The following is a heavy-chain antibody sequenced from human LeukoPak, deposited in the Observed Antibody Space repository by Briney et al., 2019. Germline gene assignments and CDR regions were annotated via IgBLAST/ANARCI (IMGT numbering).Heavy chain of an antibody. CDR3: ARARLRLGELSPYYFDY. J-gene: IGHJ4*02. Sequence: GASVKLSCKASGYTFTSYGISWVRQAPGQGLEWMGWISAYNGNTNYAQKLQGRVTMTTDTTTSTAYMELRSLRSDDTAVYYCARARLRLGELSPYYFDYWGQGTLVTVSS. V-gene: IGHV1-18*04. CDR1: GYTFTSYG. CDR2: ISAYNGNT. D-gene: IGHD3-16*02.